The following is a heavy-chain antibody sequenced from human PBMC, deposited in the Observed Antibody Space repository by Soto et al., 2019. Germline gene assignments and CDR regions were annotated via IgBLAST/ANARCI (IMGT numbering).Heavy chain of an antibody. V-gene: IGHV1-18*01. D-gene: IGHD3-16*01. CDR2: INPYNGNT. CDR1: GYTFTSYG. J-gene: IGHJ4*02. Sequence: GASVKVSCKSSGYTFTSYGSSCVRQAPGQGLEWMGWINPYNGNTNYAQKLQGRVTMTTDTSTNTAYMELRSLRSDDTAVYYCARDWFGIDYWGQGTLVTVSS. CDR3: ARDWFGIDY.